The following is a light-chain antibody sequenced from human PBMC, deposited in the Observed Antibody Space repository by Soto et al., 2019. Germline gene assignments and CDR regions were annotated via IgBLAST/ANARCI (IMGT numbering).Light chain of an antibody. CDR1: QTVSSN. CDR3: QQRSNWPRT. J-gene: IGKJ1*01. V-gene: IGKV3-11*01. Sequence: EIVMTQSPATLSVSTGERATLSCRASQTVSSNLAWYQQKPGQAPRLLIYDASNRATGIPARFSGSGSGTDFTLTISSLEPEDFALYYCQQRSNWPRTFGQGTKVDIK. CDR2: DAS.